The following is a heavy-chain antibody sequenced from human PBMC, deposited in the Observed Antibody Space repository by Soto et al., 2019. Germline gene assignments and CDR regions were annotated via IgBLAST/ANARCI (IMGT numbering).Heavy chain of an antibody. CDR2: IYSGGST. CDR3: ASSSGSYSAFFDY. D-gene: IGHD1-26*01. J-gene: IGHJ4*02. V-gene: IGHV3-53*02. CDR1: GFTVSSNY. Sequence: EVQLVETGGGLIQPGGSLRHSCAASGFTVSSNYMSWVRQAPGKGLEWVSVIYSGGSTYYADSVKGRFIISRDNSKNTLYLQMNSLRAEDTAVYYCASSSGSYSAFFDYWGQGTLVTVSS.